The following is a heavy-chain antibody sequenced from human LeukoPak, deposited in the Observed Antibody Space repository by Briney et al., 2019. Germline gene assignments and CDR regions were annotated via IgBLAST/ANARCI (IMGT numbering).Heavy chain of an antibody. V-gene: IGHV4-39*07. CDR2: IYSSGST. Sequence: SETLSLTCSVSGASISSGSNYWGWIRQPPGKTLEWIGSIYSSGSTYYNPSLKSRVIIIIDTPKNHFSLTLSSVTAADTAVYYCAREPITMVRGVIDYWGQGTLVTVSS. J-gene: IGHJ4*02. CDR3: AREPITMVRGVIDY. CDR1: GASISSGSNY. D-gene: IGHD3-10*01.